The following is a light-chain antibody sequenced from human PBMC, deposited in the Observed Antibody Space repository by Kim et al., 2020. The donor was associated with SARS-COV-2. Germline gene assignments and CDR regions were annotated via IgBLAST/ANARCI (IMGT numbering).Light chain of an antibody. CDR1: RGSIASNY. CDR3: QSYDSSNSYVV. J-gene: IGLJ2*01. Sequence: TVTIPCTRSRGSIASNYVQWYQQRPGSAPTTVIYEDNKRPSGVPDRFSGSIDSSSNSASLTISGLKTEDEADYYCQSYDSSNSYVVFGGGTQLTVL. V-gene: IGLV6-57*03. CDR2: EDN.